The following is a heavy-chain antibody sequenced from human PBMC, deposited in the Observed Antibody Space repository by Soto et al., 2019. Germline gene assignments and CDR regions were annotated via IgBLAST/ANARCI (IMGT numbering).Heavy chain of an antibody. V-gene: IGHV3-23*01. CDR3: AKDETGREYYGSGALWYYYMDV. CDR2: ISGSGGST. Sequence: GGSLRLSCAASGFTFSSYAMSWVRQAPGKGLEWVSAISGSGGSTYYADSVKGRFTISRDNSKNTLYLQMNSLRAEDTAVYYCAKDETGREYYGSGALWYYYMDVWGKGTTVTDSS. CDR1: GFTFSSYA. J-gene: IGHJ6*03. D-gene: IGHD3-10*01.